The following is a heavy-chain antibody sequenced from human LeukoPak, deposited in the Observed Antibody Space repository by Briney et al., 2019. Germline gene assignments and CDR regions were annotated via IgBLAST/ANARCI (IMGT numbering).Heavy chain of an antibody. J-gene: IGHJ5*02. CDR3: ARIMGRGYCSSTSCRGDWFDP. D-gene: IGHD2-2*01. CDR1: GGSISSYY. CDR2: IYYSGST. V-gene: IGHV4-59*12. Sequence: PSETLSLTCTVSGGSISSYYWSWIRQPPGKGLEWIGYIYYSGSTNYNPSLKSRVTISVDTSKNQFSLKLSSVTAADTAVYYCARIMGRGYCSSTSCRGDWFDPWGQGTLVTVSS.